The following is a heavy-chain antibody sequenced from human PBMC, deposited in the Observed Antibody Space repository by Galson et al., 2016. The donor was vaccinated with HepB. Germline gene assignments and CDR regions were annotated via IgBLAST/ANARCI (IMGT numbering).Heavy chain of an antibody. CDR2: IRSSSNTI. Sequence: LRLSCAASGFTFSSYSMNWVRQAPGQGLEWVSYIRSSSNTIYYADSVKGRFTISRDNAKNSLFLQMKSLRDEDTAVYYCARGFWFGLGRKYGMDVWGQGTTVTVSS. J-gene: IGHJ6*02. D-gene: IGHD3-10*01. V-gene: IGHV3-48*02. CDR1: GFTFSSYS. CDR3: ARGFWFGLGRKYGMDV.